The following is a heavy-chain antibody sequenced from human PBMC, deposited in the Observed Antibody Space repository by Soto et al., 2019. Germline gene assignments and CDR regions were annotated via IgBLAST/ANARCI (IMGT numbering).Heavy chain of an antibody. J-gene: IGHJ6*02. CDR3: ARDRGGYDRLYYYHGMDV. Sequence: PGGSLRLSCEASGFTFSSYAIHWVRQAPGRGLEWVSVISYDGSNKYYADSVKGRFSVSRDDSMSTVYLQMSSLRPEDTALYYCARDRGGYDRLYYYHGMDVWGQGTTVTVSS. CDR2: ISYDGSNK. CDR1: GFTFSSYA. D-gene: IGHD5-12*01. V-gene: IGHV3-30-3*01.